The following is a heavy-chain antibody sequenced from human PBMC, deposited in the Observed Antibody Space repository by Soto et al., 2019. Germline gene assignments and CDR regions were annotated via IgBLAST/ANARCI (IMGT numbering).Heavy chain of an antibody. CDR3: ARGHRWLQLLSAYGMDV. Sequence: PSETLSLTCAVSGGSISSGGYSWSWIRQPPGKGLEWIGNIYYSGSTYYNPSLKSRVTISVDTSKNQFSLKLSSVTAADTAVYYCARGHRWLQLLSAYGMDVWGQGTTVTVSS. D-gene: IGHD5-12*01. J-gene: IGHJ6*02. V-gene: IGHV4-30-2*05. CDR2: IYYSGST. CDR1: GGSISSGGYS.